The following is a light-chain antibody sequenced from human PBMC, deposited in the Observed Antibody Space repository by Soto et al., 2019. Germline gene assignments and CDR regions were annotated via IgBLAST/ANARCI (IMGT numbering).Light chain of an antibody. CDR1: QSLVYSDGDTY. CDR2: KVS. V-gene: IGKV2-30*01. Sequence: DVVMTQSPLSLPVTLGQSASISCMSAQSLVYSDGDTYLSWFQQRPGQSPRRLIYKVSNRDSGVPDRFSGSGSGTNFTLKISRVEAEDVGVYYCMQGTHWRWTFGQGTKVEIK. CDR3: MQGTHWRWT. J-gene: IGKJ1*01.